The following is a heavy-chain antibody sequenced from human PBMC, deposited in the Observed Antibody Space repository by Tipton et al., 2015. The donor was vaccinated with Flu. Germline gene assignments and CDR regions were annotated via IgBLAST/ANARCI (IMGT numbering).Heavy chain of an antibody. D-gene: IGHD3-22*01. CDR2: ISTSGSTI. Sequence: SLRLSCAASGFTFRSFEMNWVRQAPGKGLEWVSYISTSGSTIKHADSVKGRFTISRDNAKNSLYLQMNSLRAEDTAVYYCAFGRLYYYDSSGYPGYDYWGQGTLVTVSS. J-gene: IGHJ4*02. V-gene: IGHV3-48*03. CDR1: GFTFRSFE. CDR3: AFGRLYYYDSSGYPGYDY.